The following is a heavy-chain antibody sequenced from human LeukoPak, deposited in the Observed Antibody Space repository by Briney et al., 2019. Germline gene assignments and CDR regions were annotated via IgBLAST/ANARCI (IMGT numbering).Heavy chain of an antibody. CDR1: GFTFSSYW. CDR3: ARDPPGQRAVAGRVFDY. Sequence: GGSLRLSCAASGFTFSSYWMHWVRQAPGKRLVWVSRINSDGSSTSYADSVKGRFTMSRDNAKNTLYLQMNSLRAEDTAVYYCARDPPGQRAVAGRVFDYWGQGTLVTVSS. CDR2: INSDGSST. D-gene: IGHD6-19*01. J-gene: IGHJ4*02. V-gene: IGHV3-74*01.